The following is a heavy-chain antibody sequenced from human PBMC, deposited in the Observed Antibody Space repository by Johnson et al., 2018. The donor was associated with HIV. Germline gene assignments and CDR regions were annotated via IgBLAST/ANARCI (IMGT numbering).Heavy chain of an antibody. CDR2: ISYAGSNK. V-gene: IGHV3-30-3*01. J-gene: IGHJ3*02. CDR1: GFTFSSNA. CDR3: ARGERWLVPDSEDAFDI. D-gene: IGHD6-19*01. Sequence: HVQLVEFGGGLVQPGGSLRLSCAASGFTFSSNAMHWVRQAPGKGLERVVVISYAGSNKCYADSVKGRFTIPRDNSKNTLYLQMNSLRAEDTAVYYCARGERWLVPDSEDAFDIWGQGTMVTVSS.